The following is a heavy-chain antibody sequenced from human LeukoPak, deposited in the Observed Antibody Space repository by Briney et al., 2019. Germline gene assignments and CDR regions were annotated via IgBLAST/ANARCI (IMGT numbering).Heavy chain of an antibody. CDR2: ISASGSAT. CDR1: GFIFSNYG. V-gene: IGHV3-23*01. Sequence: QSGGSLRLSCAASGFIFSNYGMNWVRQAPGKGLEWVAAISASGSATSYADSVKGRFTISRDNSKNTLYLQMNSLRAEDTAVYYCAREYYDFSYYYYYGMDVWGQGTTVTVSS. D-gene: IGHD3-3*01. J-gene: IGHJ6*02. CDR3: AREYYDFSYYYYYGMDV.